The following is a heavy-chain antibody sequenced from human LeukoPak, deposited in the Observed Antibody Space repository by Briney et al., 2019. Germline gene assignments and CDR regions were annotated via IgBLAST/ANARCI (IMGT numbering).Heavy chain of an antibody. CDR1: GGSISSSSYY. CDR3: ARPLRGAAAGPDFDY. J-gene: IGHJ4*02. CDR2: IYYSGST. Sequence: SETLSLTCTVSGGSISSSSYYWVWIRQPPGKGLEWIGSIYYSGSTYYNPSLKSRVTISVDTSKNQFSLKLSSVTAADTAVYYCARPLRGAAAGPDFDYWGQGTLVTVSS. V-gene: IGHV4-39*01. D-gene: IGHD6-13*01.